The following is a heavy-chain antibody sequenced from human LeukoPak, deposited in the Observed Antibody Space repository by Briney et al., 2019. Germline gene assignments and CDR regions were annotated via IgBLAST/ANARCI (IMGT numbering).Heavy chain of an antibody. CDR3: ARVPAGVIGTKDAFDI. V-gene: IGHV3-21*01. J-gene: IGHJ3*02. CDR1: GFTFSSYS. Sequence: PGGSLRLSCAASGFTFSSYSMNWVRQAPGRGLEWVSSISGSSSYIYYADSVKGRFTISRHNAKNSLYLQMNSLRAEDAAVYYCARVPAGVIGTKDAFDIWGQGTMVTVSS. D-gene: IGHD3-16*02. CDR2: ISGSSSYI.